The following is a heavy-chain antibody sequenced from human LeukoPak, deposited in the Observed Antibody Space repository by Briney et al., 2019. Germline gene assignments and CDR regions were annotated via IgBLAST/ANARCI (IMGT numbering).Heavy chain of an antibody. CDR2: IYYSGST. CDR1: GGSLSSGDYY. CDR3: ARVSAPYDSSGYYYLFDY. V-gene: IGHV4-30-4*01. D-gene: IGHD3-22*01. J-gene: IGHJ4*02. Sequence: ASATLSLTCDVSGGSLSSGDYYWSWIRHPPGNVLGWTWYIYYSGSTYYNPSLKSRVTISVDTSKNQFSLKLSSVTAADTAVYYSARVSAPYDSSGYYYLFDYWGQGTLVTVSS.